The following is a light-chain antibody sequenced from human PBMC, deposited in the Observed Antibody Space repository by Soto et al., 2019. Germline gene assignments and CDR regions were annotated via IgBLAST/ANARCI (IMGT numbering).Light chain of an antibody. CDR3: QQADSFPFT. Sequence: DIQMTQSPSSVSASVGDRVTMSCRASQSISSWLAWYQQKPGKGPKLLIYGASSLQSGVPSRFSGRGSGTDFTLTISSLQPEDFATYFCQQADSFPFTFGPGTKVVTK. CDR1: QSISSW. V-gene: IGKV1-12*01. CDR2: GAS. J-gene: IGKJ3*01.